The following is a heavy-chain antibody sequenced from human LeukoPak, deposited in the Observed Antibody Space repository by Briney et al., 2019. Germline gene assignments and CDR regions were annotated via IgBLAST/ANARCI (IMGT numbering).Heavy chain of an antibody. CDR2: INPSRNT. V-gene: IGHV4-34*01. J-gene: IGHJ6*03. D-gene: IGHD5-18*01. CDR3: ARSRGYTAMVRSYYYYMDV. CDR1: GGSFSGYY. Sequence: KSSETLSLTCAVFGGSFSGYYWNWIRQPPGKGLEWIGQINPSRNTNYNPSLKSRVTISVDTSKKQFSLKLSSVTAADTAVYYCARSRGYTAMVRSYYYYMDVWGKGTTVTVSS.